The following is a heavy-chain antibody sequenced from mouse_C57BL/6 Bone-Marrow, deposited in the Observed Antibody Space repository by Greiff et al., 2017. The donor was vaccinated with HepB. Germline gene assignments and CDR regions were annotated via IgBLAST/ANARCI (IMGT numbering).Heavy chain of an antibody. D-gene: IGHD1-1*02. V-gene: IGHV1-15*01. Sequence: QVQLQQSGAELVRPVSAVTLSCVASGYTVSDYEMHWVKQTPVHGLEWIGAIDPDTGGTAYNQKFKGKAILTADKSSSTAYMELRSLTSEDSAVYYCTRYGGSSWFAYWGQGTLVTF. J-gene: IGHJ3*01. CDR2: IDPDTGGT. CDR1: GYTVSDYE. CDR3: TRYGGSSWFAY.